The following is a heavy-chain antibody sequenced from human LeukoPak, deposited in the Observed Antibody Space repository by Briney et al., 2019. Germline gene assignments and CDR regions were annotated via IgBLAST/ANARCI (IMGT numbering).Heavy chain of an antibody. CDR2: ISGSGGST. J-gene: IGHJ4*02. D-gene: IGHD3-22*01. CDR3: TTDPMIVVVIGL. Sequence: GGSLRLSCAASGFTFSSYAMSWVRQAPGKGLEWVSAISGSGGSTYYADSVKGRFTISRDNSKNTLYLQMNSLKTEDTAVYYCTTDPMIVVVIGLWGQGTLVTVSS. V-gene: IGHV3-23*01. CDR1: GFTFSSYA.